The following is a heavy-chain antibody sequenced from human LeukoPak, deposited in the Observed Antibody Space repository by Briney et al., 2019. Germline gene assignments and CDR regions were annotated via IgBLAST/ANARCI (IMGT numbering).Heavy chain of an antibody. CDR3: ARDWEQLVVAVLDY. CDR1: GFTFSRYA. D-gene: IGHD6-6*01. CDR2: ISYDGSNK. J-gene: IGHJ4*02. V-gene: IGHV3-30*04. Sequence: GGSLRLSCTASGFTFSRYAMHWLRQAPGKGLEWVAVISYDGSNKYYADSVKGRFTISRDNSKNTLYLQMNSLRAEDTAVYYCARDWEQLVVAVLDYWGQGTLVTVSS.